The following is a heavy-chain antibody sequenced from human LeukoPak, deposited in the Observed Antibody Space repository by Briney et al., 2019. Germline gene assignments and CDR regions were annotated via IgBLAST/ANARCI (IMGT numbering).Heavy chain of an antibody. Sequence: GRSLRLSCAASGLTFDDYAMHWVRQAPGKGLEWVAGMSWNSGSIGYADSVKGRFTISRDNAKNSLYLQMNSLRAEDTALYYCAKDIHDYGDRTDAFDIWGQGTMVTVSS. CDR1: GLTFDDYA. J-gene: IGHJ3*02. D-gene: IGHD4-17*01. CDR3: AKDIHDYGDRTDAFDI. CDR2: MSWNSGSI. V-gene: IGHV3-9*01.